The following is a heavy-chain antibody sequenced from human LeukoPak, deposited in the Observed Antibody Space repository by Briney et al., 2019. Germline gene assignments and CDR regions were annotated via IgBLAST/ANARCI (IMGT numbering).Heavy chain of an antibody. CDR1: GFTFSSYA. CDR2: ISGSGGST. Sequence: GGSLRLSCAASGFTFSSYAMSWVRQAPGKGLEWVSGISGSGGSTYYADSVKGRFTVSRDNSKNTLYLQMNSLRAGDTAVYYCAKCSGGTCYSSLDYWGQGTLVTVSS. V-gene: IGHV3-23*01. J-gene: IGHJ4*02. CDR3: AKCSGGTCYSSLDY. D-gene: IGHD2-15*01.